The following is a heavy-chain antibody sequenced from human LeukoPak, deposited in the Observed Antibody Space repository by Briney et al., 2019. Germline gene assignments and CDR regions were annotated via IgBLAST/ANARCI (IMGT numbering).Heavy chain of an antibody. D-gene: IGHD2-15*01. CDR1: GFTFSSYA. V-gene: IGHV3-23*01. J-gene: IGHJ5*02. CDR3: AKDLLPPVVA. Sequence: GGSLRLSCAASGFTFSSYAMTWVRQASGKGLEWVSAMSGSGGSTYYADSVKGRFTISRDNSKNTLYLQMNSLRAEDTAVYYCAKDLLPPVVAWGQGTLVTVSS. CDR2: MSGSGGST.